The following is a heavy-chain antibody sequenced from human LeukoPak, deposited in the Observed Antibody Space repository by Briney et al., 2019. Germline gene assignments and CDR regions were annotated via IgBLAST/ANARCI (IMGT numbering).Heavy chain of an antibody. CDR1: GFTFSSYG. CDR3: AKAVAGTFDY. D-gene: IGHD6-19*01. Sequence: PGGSLRLSCAASGFTFSSYGMHWVRQAPGKGLEWVAVISYDGSNKYYADSVKGRFTISRDNSKNTLYLQTNSLRAEDTAVYYCAKAVAGTFDYWGQGTLVTVSS. CDR2: ISYDGSNK. J-gene: IGHJ4*02. V-gene: IGHV3-30*18.